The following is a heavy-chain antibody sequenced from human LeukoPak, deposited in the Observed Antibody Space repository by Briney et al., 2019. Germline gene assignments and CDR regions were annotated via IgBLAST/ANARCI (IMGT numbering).Heavy chain of an antibody. V-gene: IGHV4-59*01. Sequence: SETLSLTCTVSGGSISSYYWSWIRQPPGKGLEWIGYIYYSGSTNYNPSLKSRVTISVDTSKNQFSLKLSSVTAADTAVYYCAREGIYYDSSGYYYRAADYWGQGTLVTVSS. D-gene: IGHD3-22*01. CDR2: IYYSGST. J-gene: IGHJ4*02. CDR3: AREGIYYDSSGYYYRAADY. CDR1: GGSISSYY.